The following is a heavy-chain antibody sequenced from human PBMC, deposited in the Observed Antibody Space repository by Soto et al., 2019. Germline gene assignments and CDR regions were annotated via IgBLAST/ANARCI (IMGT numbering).Heavy chain of an antibody. CDR3: EANWNFGLNF. CDR2: ISSSLGHT. J-gene: IGHJ4*02. V-gene: IGHV3-11*03. Sequence: XVSLSLSCAGSGFAFSDFHISWVRQAPGKGLEWISYISSSLGHTDYADSAKGRFTISRDNAKSSVFLEMSDLRSDDTAVYYCEANWNFGLNFWGQGTLVTVSS. CDR1: GFAFSDFH. D-gene: IGHD1-1*01.